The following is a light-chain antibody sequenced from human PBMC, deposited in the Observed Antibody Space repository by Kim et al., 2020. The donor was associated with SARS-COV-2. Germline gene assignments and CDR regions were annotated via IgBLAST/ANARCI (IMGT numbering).Light chain of an antibody. CDR1: SGSVASNY. J-gene: IGLJ3*02. Sequence: KTAPSSCTRSSGSVASNYVQWYLQRPGRAPTTVIYEDNQRPSGVPDRFSGSIDSSSNSASLTISGLKTEDEADYYCQSYDSSNPWVFGGGTQLTVL. CDR3: QSYDSSNPWV. CDR2: EDN. V-gene: IGLV6-57*03.